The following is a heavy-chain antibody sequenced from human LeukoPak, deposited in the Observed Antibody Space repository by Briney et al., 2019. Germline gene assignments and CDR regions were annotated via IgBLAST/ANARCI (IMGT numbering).Heavy chain of an antibody. CDR1: GYTFTSYY. Sequence: ASVKVSCKASGYTFTSYYMHWVRQAPGQGLEWMGIINFSGGTTSYPQKYQGRVTMTRDTSTSTVYMELSSLRSEDTAVYYCASRRDGSNYAAFDIWGQGTMVTVSS. D-gene: IGHD5-12*01. J-gene: IGHJ3*02. V-gene: IGHV1-46*01. CDR3: ASRRDGSNYAAFDI. CDR2: INFSGGTT.